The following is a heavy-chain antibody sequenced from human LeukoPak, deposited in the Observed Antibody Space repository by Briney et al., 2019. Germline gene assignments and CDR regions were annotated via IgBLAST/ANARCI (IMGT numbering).Heavy chain of an antibody. CDR3: AKSDMTTYNWFDP. V-gene: IGHV3-23*01. CDR1: GFTFITYA. Sequence: GGSLRLSCAASGFTFITYAVSWVRQAPGKGLEWVSTISGSGGTTYYADSVKGRFTFSRDNSKNTLYLQMNSLRAEDTAVYYCAKSDMTTYNWFDPWGQGTLVTVSS. D-gene: IGHD4-11*01. J-gene: IGHJ5*02. CDR2: ISGSGGTT.